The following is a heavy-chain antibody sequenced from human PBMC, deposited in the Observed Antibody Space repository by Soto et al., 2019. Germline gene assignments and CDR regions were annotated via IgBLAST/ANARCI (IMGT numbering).Heavy chain of an antibody. V-gene: IGHV1-69*01. CDR1: GGTFSSYA. CDR3: ASNTRAIAVAGRGARYYGMDA. CDR2: IIPIFGTA. J-gene: IGHJ6*02. Sequence: QVQLVQSGAEVKKPGSSVKVSCKASGGTFSSYAISWVRQAPGQGLEWMGGIIPIFGTANYAQKFQGRVTITADESTSTAYMELSSLRSGVTAVYYCASNTRAIAVAGRGARYYGMDAWGQGTTVTVSS. D-gene: IGHD6-19*01.